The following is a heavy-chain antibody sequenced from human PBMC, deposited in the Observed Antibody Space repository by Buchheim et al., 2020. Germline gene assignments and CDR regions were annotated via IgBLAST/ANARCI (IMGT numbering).Heavy chain of an antibody. Sequence: QLQLQESGPGLVKPSETPSLTCTVSGGSISSSSYYWGWIRQPPGKGLEWIGSSYYSGSTYYNPSLKSRVTISVDTSKNQFSLKLSSVTAADTAVYYCARDPMGQGNWFDPWGQGTL. CDR2: SYYSGST. CDR1: GGSISSSSYY. V-gene: IGHV4-39*07. CDR3: ARDPMGQGNWFDP. J-gene: IGHJ5*02. D-gene: IGHD3-16*01.